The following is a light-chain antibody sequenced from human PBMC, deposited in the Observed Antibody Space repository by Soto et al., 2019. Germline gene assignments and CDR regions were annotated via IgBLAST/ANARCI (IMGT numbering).Light chain of an antibody. CDR1: RSISSY. CDR3: QQSYSAPFT. V-gene: IGKV1-39*01. CDR2: TAS. Sequence: DIQMTQSPSSLSASVGDRVTITCRASRSISSYLNWYQQKPGKAPKLLIYTASSLQSGVPSRLSGSGSGTDFTLTISSLQPEDFATYYCQQSYSAPFTFGPGTKVDIK. J-gene: IGKJ3*01.